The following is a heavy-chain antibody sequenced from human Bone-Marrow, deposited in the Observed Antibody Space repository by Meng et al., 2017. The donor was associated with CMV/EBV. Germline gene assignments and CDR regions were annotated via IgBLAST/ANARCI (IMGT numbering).Heavy chain of an antibody. V-gene: IGHV1-2*02. D-gene: IGHD3-16*01. CDR1: GYTFTGYY. J-gene: IGHJ6*02. CDR3: ARYVTYYYYGMDV. CDR2: INPNSGGT. Sequence: ASVKVSCKASGYTFTGYYMNWVRQAPGQGLEWMGWINPNSGGTNYAQKFQGRVTMTRDTSISTAYMELSRLRSDDTAVYYCARYVTYYYYGMDVWGQGTTATVSS.